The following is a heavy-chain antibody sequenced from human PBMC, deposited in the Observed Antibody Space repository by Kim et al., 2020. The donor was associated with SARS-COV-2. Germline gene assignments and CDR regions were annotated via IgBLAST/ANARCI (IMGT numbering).Heavy chain of an antibody. D-gene: IGHD2-15*01. CDR2: IGTAGDT. Sequence: GGSLRLSCAASGFTFSSYDMHWVRQATGKGLEWVSAIGTAGDTYYPGSVKGRFTISRENAKNSLYLQMNSLRAGDTAVYYCARNYCSGGSCYHRPLSYYYYGMDVWGQGTTVTVSS. CDR3: ARNYCSGGSCYHRPLSYYYYGMDV. V-gene: IGHV3-13*04. J-gene: IGHJ6*02. CDR1: GFTFSSYD.